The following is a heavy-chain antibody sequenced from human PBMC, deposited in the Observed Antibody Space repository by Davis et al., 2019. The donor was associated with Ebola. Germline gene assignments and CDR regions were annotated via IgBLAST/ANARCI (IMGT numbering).Heavy chain of an antibody. J-gene: IGHJ5*02. D-gene: IGHD2-15*01. CDR3: ARDHLGYCSGGSCYGTGGWFDP. Sequence: GESLKISCAASGFTFSSYWMHWVRQAPGKGLEWVSYISSSGSTIYYADSVKGRFTISRDNAKNSLYLQMNSLRAEDTAVYYCARDHLGYCSGGSCYGTGGWFDPWGQGTLVTVSS. V-gene: IGHV3-48*04. CDR1: GFTFSSYW. CDR2: ISSSGSTI.